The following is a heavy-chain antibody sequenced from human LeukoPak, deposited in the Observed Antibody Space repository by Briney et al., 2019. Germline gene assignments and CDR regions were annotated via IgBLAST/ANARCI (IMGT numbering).Heavy chain of an antibody. Sequence: ASVKVSCXASGYTFTGYYMHWVRRAPGQGLEWMGRINPNSGGTNYAQKFQGGVTMTRDTSISTAYMELSSLRSEDTAVYYCATGMVRRGYYYYYMDVWGKGTTVTVSS. CDR1: GYTFTGYY. D-gene: IGHD6-13*01. J-gene: IGHJ6*03. CDR2: INPNSGGT. CDR3: ATGMVRRGYYYYYMDV. V-gene: IGHV1-2*06.